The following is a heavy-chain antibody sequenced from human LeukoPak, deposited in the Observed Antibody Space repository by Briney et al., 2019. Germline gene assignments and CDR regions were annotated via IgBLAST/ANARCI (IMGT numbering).Heavy chain of an antibody. D-gene: IGHD3-9*01. CDR3: ARKYDILTGYYESWFDP. CDR2: IYYGGSP. J-gene: IGHJ5*02. CDR1: GGSISTTTNS. V-gene: IGHV4-39*01. Sequence: PSETLSLTCNVSGGSISTTTNSWGWAWIRQRPTKGLEWIGSIYYGGSPYYTSSLKSRVTISVDTSKNQFSLKLSSVTAADTAVYYCARKYDILTGYYESWFDPWGQGNLVTVSS.